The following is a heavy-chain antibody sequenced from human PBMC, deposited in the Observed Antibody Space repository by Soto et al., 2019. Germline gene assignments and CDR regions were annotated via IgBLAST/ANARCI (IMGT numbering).Heavy chain of an antibody. D-gene: IGHD2-21*02. CDR3: ASLSQVVTAIPPYNWFDP. CDR2: ISSSSSTI. V-gene: IGHV3-48*02. Sequence: EVQLVESGGGLVQPGGSLRLSCAASGFTFSSYSMNWVRQAPGKGLEWVSYISSSSSTIYYADSVKGRFTISRDNVKTSLYLHMNRLRDEDTAVYYCASLSQVVTAIPPYNWFDPWGQGTLVTVSS. CDR1: GFTFSSYS. J-gene: IGHJ5*02.